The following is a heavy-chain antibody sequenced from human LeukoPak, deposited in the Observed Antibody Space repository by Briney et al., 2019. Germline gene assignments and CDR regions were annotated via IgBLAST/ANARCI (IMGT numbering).Heavy chain of an antibody. D-gene: IGHD3-3*01. J-gene: IGHJ5*02. V-gene: IGHV4-34*01. CDR1: GGSFSGYY. Sequence: SETLSLTCAVYGGSFSGYYWSWIRQAPGKGLEWIGEINHSGSTNYNPSLKSRVTISVDTSKNQFSLKLSSVTAADTAVYYCARGAKHRITIFGVVPRGFDPWGQGTLVTVSS. CDR2: INHSGST. CDR3: ARGAKHRITIFGVVPRGFDP.